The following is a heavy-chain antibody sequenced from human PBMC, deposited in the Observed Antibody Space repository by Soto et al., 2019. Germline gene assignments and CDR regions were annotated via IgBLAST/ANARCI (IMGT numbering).Heavy chain of an antibody. V-gene: IGHV4-59*08. J-gene: IGHJ4*02. CDR1: GGSISSYY. D-gene: IGHD1-1*01. Sequence: PSETLSLTCNASGGSISSYYWRWILQPPGKGLEWIGYIYYSGSTNYSNSLKSRVNISVDTSKNQFSLKLSSVTAADTAVYYRARIDDAVAVNGPFDYWGQGTLVTVSS. CDR3: ARIDDAVAVNGPFDY. CDR2: IYYSGST.